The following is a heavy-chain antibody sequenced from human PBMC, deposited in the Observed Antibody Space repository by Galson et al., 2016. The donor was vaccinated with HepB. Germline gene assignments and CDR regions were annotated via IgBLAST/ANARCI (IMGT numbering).Heavy chain of an antibody. CDR3: ASDGGFGIHFDS. V-gene: IGHV3-48*02. CDR1: GLIFSTHN. Sequence: SLRLSCAASGLIFSTHNMNWVRQAPGKGLEWVSYIESTGSPIYYADSVKGRFIISSDNAKNSLDLQMNSLRDEDTAVYYCASDGGFGIHFDSWGQGTLVTVSS. J-gene: IGHJ4*02. CDR2: IESTGSPI. D-gene: IGHD2-15*01.